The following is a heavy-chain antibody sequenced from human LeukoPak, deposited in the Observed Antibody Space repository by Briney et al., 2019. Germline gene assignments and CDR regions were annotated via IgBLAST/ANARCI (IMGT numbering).Heavy chain of an antibody. CDR2: FDPGNGEI. Sequence: AASVKVSCKVSGHTLTDLTMHWVRQAPGKGLEWMGGFDPGNGEIIYAQKFQGRVTMTEDASTDTAYMELSSLKSEDTAVYYCAAGGLYDPLPYWGQGTLVTVSS. V-gene: IGHV1-24*01. CDR3: AAGGLYDPLPY. D-gene: IGHD3-3*01. J-gene: IGHJ4*02. CDR1: GHTLTDLT.